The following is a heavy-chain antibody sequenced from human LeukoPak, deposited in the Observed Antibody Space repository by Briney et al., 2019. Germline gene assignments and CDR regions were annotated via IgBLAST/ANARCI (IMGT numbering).Heavy chain of an antibody. CDR2: IKQDGSEK. J-gene: IGHJ5*02. Sequence: PGGPLRLSCAASGFTFSSYWMSWVRQAPGKGLEWVANIKQDGSEKYYVDSVKGRFTISRDNAKNSLYLQMNSLRAEDTAVYYCARDVTTVTDEGGWFDPWGQGTLVTVSS. CDR3: ARDVTTVTDEGGWFDP. CDR1: GFTFSSYW. V-gene: IGHV3-7*01. D-gene: IGHD4-11*01.